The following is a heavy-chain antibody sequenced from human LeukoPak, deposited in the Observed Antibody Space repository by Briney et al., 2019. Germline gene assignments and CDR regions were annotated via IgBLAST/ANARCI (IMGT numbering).Heavy chain of an antibody. CDR2: ISSNGGTT. D-gene: IGHD6-19*01. CDR1: GFTLSPYT. J-gene: IGHJ4*02. V-gene: IGHV3-64*01. Sequence: GGSLRLSCAASGFTLSPYTMHWVRQAPGKGLEYVSAISSNGGTTFYASSVKGRFTISRDNSKNTLYLQMGSLRAEDTAVYYCAKPIVVSGPPFDYWGQGTLVIVSS. CDR3: AKPIVVSGPPFDY.